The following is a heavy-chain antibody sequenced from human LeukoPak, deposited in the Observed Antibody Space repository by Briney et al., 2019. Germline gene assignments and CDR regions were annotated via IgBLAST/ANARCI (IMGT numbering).Heavy chain of an antibody. J-gene: IGHJ4*02. V-gene: IGHV4-59*01. CDR3: ARAPSMTSFDY. CDR1: GGSISSYY. D-gene: IGHD2/OR15-2a*01. Sequence: SETLSLTCTVSGGSISSYYWSWIRQPPGKGLEWIGYIYYSGSTNYNPSLKSRVTISVDTSKNQFSLNLSSVTAADTAVYYCARAPSMTSFDYWGQGTLVTVSS. CDR2: IYYSGST.